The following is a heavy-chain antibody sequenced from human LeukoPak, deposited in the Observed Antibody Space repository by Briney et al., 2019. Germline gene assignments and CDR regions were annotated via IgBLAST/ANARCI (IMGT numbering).Heavy chain of an antibody. CDR2: INHSGST. CDR3: ARRAFDRYSFSYYMDV. D-gene: IGHD5-18*01. Sequence: SETLSLTCAVYGGSFSGYYWSWIRQHPGKGLEWIGEINHSGSTNYNPSLKSRVTISVDTSKNQFSLKLSSVTAADTAVYYCARRAFDRYSFSYYMDVWGKGTTVTVSS. V-gene: IGHV4-34*01. CDR1: GGSFSGYY. J-gene: IGHJ6*03.